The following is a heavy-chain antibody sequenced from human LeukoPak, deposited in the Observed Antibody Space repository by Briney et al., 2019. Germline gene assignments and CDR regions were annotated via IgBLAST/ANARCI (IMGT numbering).Heavy chain of an antibody. D-gene: IGHD2-15*01. CDR1: GYTFTSYG. J-gene: IGHJ4*02. Sequence: ASVKVSCKASGYTFTSYGISWVRQAPGQGLEWMGWISAYNGNTNYAQKLQGRVTMTTDTSTSTAYMELRSLRSDDTAVYYCARVTGHCSGGSCYLTPLFDYWGQGTLVTVSS. CDR3: ARVTGHCSGGSCYLTPLFDY. V-gene: IGHV1-18*01. CDR2: ISAYNGNT.